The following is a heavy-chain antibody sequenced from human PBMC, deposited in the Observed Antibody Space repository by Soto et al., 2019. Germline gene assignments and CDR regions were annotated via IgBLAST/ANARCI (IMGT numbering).Heavy chain of an antibody. CDR3: ARALTYYYDIDY. D-gene: IGHD3-22*01. CDR1: GFTFCSYG. V-gene: IGHV3-74*01. J-gene: IGHJ4*02. CDR2: INSDGSRT. Sequence: PGGSLRLSCAASGFTFCSYGMHCVRQAPGKGLVWVSRINSDGSRTTYADSVKGRFTISRDNAKNMLHLQMNSLRAEDTAVYYCARALTYYYDIDYWGQGTLVTGSS.